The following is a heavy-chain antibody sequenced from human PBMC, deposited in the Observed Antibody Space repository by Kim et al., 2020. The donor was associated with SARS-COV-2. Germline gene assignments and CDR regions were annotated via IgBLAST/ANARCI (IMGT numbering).Heavy chain of an antibody. CDR3: ARGLWGIAVAGTDY. J-gene: IGHJ4*02. V-gene: IGHV4-34*01. CDR1: GGSFSGYY. Sequence: SETLSLTCAVYGGSFSGYYWSWIRQPPGKGLEWIGEINHSGSTNYNPSLKSRVTISVDTSKNQFSLKLSSVTAADTAVYYCARGLWGIAVAGTDYWGQGT. CDR2: INHSGST. D-gene: IGHD6-19*01.